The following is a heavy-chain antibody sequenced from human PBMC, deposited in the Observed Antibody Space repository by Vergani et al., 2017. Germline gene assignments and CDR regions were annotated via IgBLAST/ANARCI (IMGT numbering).Heavy chain of an antibody. J-gene: IGHJ2*01. CDR3: AKVHYHLWGDYPNLSPFDR. CDR2: IYHSGST. V-gene: IGHV4-4*02. Sequence: QVQLQESGPGLVKPSGTLCLSCAVSGGSISINNWWSGFRQPPGRGLEWIGEIYHSGSTNYNPSLKSRVTISVDKCKNQFSLKLSSVSAADTAVYYCAKVHYHLWGDYPNLSPFDRWGRGTLVTV. CDR1: GGSISINNW. D-gene: IGHD3-3*01.